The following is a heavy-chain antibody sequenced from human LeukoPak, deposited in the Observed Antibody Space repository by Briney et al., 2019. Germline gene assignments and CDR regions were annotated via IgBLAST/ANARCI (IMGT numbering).Heavy chain of an antibody. CDR1: GFTFSSYA. CDR3: AKDYKADY. Sequence: GGSLRLSCAISGFTFSSYAMTWVRQAPGKGLEWASAISGSGDRTNYADSVKGRFTISRDNSKNTLYLQMNRLRAEDTAVYYCAKDYKADYWGQGTLVTVSS. J-gene: IGHJ4*02. D-gene: IGHD1-1*01. CDR2: ISGSGDRT. V-gene: IGHV3-23*01.